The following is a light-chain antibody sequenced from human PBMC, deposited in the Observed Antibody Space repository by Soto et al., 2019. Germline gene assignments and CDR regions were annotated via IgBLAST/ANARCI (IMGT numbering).Light chain of an antibody. J-gene: IGKJ2*01. CDR3: QQYGSSLRT. Sequence: EIVLTQSPGTLSLSPGERTTLSCRASQSVSSTSLAWYQQKPGQAPRLLLYGASSRATGIPDRFSGSGSGTVFTLTISSLEPEDFAVYYCQQYGSSLRTFGQGTKLEIK. V-gene: IGKV3-20*01. CDR2: GAS. CDR1: QSVSSTS.